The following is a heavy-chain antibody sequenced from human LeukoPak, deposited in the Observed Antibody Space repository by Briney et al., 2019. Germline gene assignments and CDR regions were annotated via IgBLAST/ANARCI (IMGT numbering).Heavy chain of an antibody. Sequence: SVKVSCKASGGTFSSYAISWVRQAPGQGLEWMGGIIPIFGTANYAQKFQGRVTITADESTSTAYMELSSLRSEDTAVYYCAGGTSITMIVLAPGGAFDIWGQGTMVTVSS. CDR1: GGTFSSYA. V-gene: IGHV1-69*13. CDR2: IIPIFGTA. D-gene: IGHD3-22*01. CDR3: AGGTSITMIVLAPGGAFDI. J-gene: IGHJ3*02.